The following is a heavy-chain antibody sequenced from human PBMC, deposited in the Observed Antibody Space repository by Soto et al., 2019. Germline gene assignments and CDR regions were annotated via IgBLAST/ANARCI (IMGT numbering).Heavy chain of an antibody. D-gene: IGHD2-15*01. Sequence: QVQLVQSGAEVKEPGASVKVSCKASGYPFTSYSFSWVRQAPGQGLEWMGWSSAYNGDTRYAQKFQGRGTMTADPSTDTAYMELRNLRSDETGVYYCAREGAVVGSAVYYGMDVWGQGTMVTVS. J-gene: IGHJ6*02. CDR1: GYPFTSYS. CDR3: AREGAVVGSAVYYGMDV. V-gene: IGHV1-18*04. CDR2: SSAYNGDT.